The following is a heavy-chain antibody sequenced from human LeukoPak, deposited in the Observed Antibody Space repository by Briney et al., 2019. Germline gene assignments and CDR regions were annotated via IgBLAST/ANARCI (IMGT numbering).Heavy chain of an antibody. J-gene: IGHJ4*02. Sequence: SETLSLTCTVSGYSISSGYYRGWIRQPPGKGLEWIGSIYHSGSTYYNPSLKSRVTISVDTSKNQFSLKLSSVTAADTAVYYCARDLYGDLYYFDYWGQGTLVTVSS. V-gene: IGHV4-38-2*02. CDR1: GYSISSGYY. D-gene: IGHD4-17*01. CDR3: ARDLYGDLYYFDY. CDR2: IYHSGST.